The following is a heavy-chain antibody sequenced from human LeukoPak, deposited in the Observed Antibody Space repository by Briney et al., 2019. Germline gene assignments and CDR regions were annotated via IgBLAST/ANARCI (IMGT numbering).Heavy chain of an antibody. Sequence: ASVKVSCKASGYTFTGYYMHWVRQAPGQGLEWMGWINPNSGGTNYTQKFQGRVTMTRDTSISTAYMELSRLRSEDTAVYYCARAGWPMYYYYMDVWGKGTTVTISS. D-gene: IGHD6-19*01. J-gene: IGHJ6*03. V-gene: IGHV1-2*02. CDR1: GYTFTGYY. CDR2: INPNSGGT. CDR3: ARAGWPMYYYYMDV.